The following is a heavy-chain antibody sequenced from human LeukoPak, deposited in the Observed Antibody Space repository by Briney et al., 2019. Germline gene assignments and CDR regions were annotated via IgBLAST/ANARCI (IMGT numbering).Heavy chain of an antibody. Sequence: PSETLSLTCAVYGGSFSGYYWSWIRQPPGKGLEWIGEINHSGSTSYNPSLKSRVTISVDTSKNQFSLKLSSVTAADTAVYYCASLRATTVTTTSTYYYYGMDVWGQGTTVTVSS. CDR3: ASLRATTVTTTSTYYYYGMDV. CDR1: GGSFSGYY. D-gene: IGHD4-4*01. CDR2: INHSGST. J-gene: IGHJ6*02. V-gene: IGHV4-34*01.